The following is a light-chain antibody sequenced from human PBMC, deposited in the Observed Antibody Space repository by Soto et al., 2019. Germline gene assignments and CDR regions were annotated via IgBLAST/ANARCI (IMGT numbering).Light chain of an antibody. J-gene: IGLJ2*01. CDR3: CSYTTTSTFV. CDR1: SSDIGAYDY. V-gene: IGLV2-14*03. Sequence: QSVLTQPASVSGSRGQSITISCTGTSSDIGAYDYVSWYQQHPGKAPKLMIYEVFTRPSGISDRFSGSKSGNTASLTISGLQAEDEADYYCCSYTTTSTFVFGGGTKVTVL. CDR2: EVF.